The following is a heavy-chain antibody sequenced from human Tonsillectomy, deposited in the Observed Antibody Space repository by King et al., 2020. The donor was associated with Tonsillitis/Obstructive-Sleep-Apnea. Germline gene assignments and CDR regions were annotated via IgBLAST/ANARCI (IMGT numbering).Heavy chain of an antibody. Sequence: VQLVESGGGLVKPGGSLRLFCAASGFTFSDHYMSWIRQAPGKGLEWVSYISSSGSTIYYADSVKGRFTISRDNAKNSLYLQMNSLRAEDTAVYYCAGSLVGGSDYYDMDVWGKGTTVTVSS. V-gene: IGHV3-11*01. J-gene: IGHJ6*03. D-gene: IGHD3-10*01. CDR2: ISSSGSTI. CDR3: AGSLVGGSDYYDMDV. CDR1: GFTFSDHY.